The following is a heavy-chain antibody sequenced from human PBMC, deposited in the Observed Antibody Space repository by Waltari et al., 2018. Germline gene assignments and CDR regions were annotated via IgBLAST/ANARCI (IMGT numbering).Heavy chain of an antibody. D-gene: IGHD3-10*01. Sequence: QVQLVQSGAEVKKPGSSVKVSCKASGGTFSSYAISWVRQAPGQGLEWLGRIIPIFGTANYEQKFQGRVTITADKSTSTAYMELSSLRSEDTAVYYWARAGTMVQGVIMSYYYYGMDVWGQGTTVTVSS. CDR1: GGTFSSYA. CDR3: ARAGTMVQGVIMSYYYYGMDV. V-gene: IGHV1-69*08. CDR2: IIPIFGTA. J-gene: IGHJ6*02.